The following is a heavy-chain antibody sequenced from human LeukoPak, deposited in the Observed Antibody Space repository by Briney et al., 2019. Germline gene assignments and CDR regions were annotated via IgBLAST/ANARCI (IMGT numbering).Heavy chain of an antibody. CDR3: ARDEGNIRAGYFDY. J-gene: IGHJ4*02. CDR2: IIPIFGTA. Sequence: VASVKVSCKASGGTFSSYAISWVRQAPGQGLEWMGGIIPIFGTANYAQKFQGRVTITTDESTSTAYMELSSLRSEDTAVYYCARDEGNIRAGYFDYWGQGTLVTVSS. D-gene: IGHD1/OR15-1a*01. V-gene: IGHV1-69*05. CDR1: GGTFSSYA.